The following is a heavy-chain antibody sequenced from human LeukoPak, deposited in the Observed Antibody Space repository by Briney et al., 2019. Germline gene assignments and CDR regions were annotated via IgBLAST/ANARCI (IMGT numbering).Heavy chain of an antibody. Sequence: GGSLRLSCAASRFTFSSYWMSWVRQAPGKGLEWVANIKQDGSEKYYVDSVKGRFTISRDNAKNSLYPQMNSLRAEDTAVYYCASTGGHWGQGTLVTVSS. V-gene: IGHV3-7*01. D-gene: IGHD3-10*01. CDR3: ASTGGH. CDR2: IKQDGSEK. CDR1: RFTFSSYW. J-gene: IGHJ1*01.